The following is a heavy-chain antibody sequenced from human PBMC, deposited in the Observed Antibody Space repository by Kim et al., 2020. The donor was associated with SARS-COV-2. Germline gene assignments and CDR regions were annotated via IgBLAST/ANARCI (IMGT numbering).Heavy chain of an antibody. D-gene: IGHD4-4*01. CDR3: ARFGTYHNATGYSQHV. CDR1: GFTFTRYS. V-gene: IGHV3-21*06. J-gene: IGHJ6*02. Sequence: GGSLRLSCAASGFTFTRYSMNWVRQAPGKGLEWVTSISGDGSLIYYDYSVKGRVTITRDNAENSLYLQMGSLLVEDTVVYYCARFGTYHNATGYSQHVWGRGTTVTVSS. CDR2: ISGDGSLI.